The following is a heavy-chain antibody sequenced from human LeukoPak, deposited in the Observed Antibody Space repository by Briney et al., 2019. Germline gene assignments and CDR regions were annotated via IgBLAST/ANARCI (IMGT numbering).Heavy chain of an antibody. J-gene: IGHJ4*02. Sequence: GGSLRLSCAASGFTFSSYGMSCVRQAPGKGLECEANIKQDGRDKYYVGSVKGRLTISGDNSKNSLYRQMSSLRAQGTAVLYSATTPCTSPRCSHHFAYWGQGTLVTVSS. V-gene: IGHV3-7*05. CDR2: IKQDGRDK. CDR3: ATTPCTSPRCSHHFAY. CDR1: GFTFSSYG. D-gene: IGHD2-8*01.